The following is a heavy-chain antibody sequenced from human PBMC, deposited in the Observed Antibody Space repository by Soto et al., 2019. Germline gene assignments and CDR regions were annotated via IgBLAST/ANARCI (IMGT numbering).Heavy chain of an antibody. CDR1: GFDFGDYY. Sequence: GGSLRLSCTASGFDFGDYYMSWIRQAPGKGLEWVSYIDSDDGTTYYTDSVKGRFTISRDNAKNSLYLQMNSLRVEDTALYYRVRPYYSSSWFPFDRWGQGTLVTVSS. CDR2: IDSDDGTT. V-gene: IGHV3-11*01. D-gene: IGHD6-13*01. J-gene: IGHJ4*02. CDR3: VRPYYSSSWFPFDR.